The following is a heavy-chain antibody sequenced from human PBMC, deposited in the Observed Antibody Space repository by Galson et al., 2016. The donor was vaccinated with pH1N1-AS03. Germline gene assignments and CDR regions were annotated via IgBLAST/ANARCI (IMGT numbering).Heavy chain of an antibody. CDR2: IKGVIGTT. V-gene: IGHV1-69*05. J-gene: IGHJ4*02. Sequence: SVKVSCKASGHTFSSYYINWVRQAPGQGLEWMGVIKGVIGTTTYAQKFQGRITITMDQSTGTAYMEVSSLRAEDTAVFYCATAGNYVGGGRFDYWGQGTPVTVFS. D-gene: IGHD2-15*01. CDR1: GHTFSSYY. CDR3: ATAGNYVGGGRFDY.